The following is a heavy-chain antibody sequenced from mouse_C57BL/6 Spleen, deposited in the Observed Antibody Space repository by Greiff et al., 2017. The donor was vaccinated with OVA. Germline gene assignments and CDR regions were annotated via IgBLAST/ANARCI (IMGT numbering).Heavy chain of an antibody. V-gene: IGHV1-69*01. D-gene: IGHD1-1*01. J-gene: IGHJ3*01. CDR1: GYTFTSYW. Sequence: QVQLQQPGAELVMPGASVKLSCKASGYTFTSYWMHWVKQRPGQGLEWIGEIDPSDSYTNYNQKFKGKSTLTVDKSSSTAYMQLSSLTSEDSAVYYCASWDYGSSSCAYWGQGTLVTVSA. CDR3: ASWDYGSSSCAY. CDR2: IDPSDSYT.